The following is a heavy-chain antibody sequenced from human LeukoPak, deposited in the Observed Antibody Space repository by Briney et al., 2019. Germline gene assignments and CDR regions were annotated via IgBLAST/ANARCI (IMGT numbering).Heavy chain of an antibody. CDR1: GGSISRGGYS. D-gene: IGHD6-19*01. Sequence: SETLSLTCAVSGGSISRGGYSWSWIRQPLGKGLEWIGEINHSGSTNYNPSLKSRVTISVDTSKNQFSLKLSSVTAADTAVYYCARGLGGWLRLFDYWGQGTLVTVSS. CDR3: ARGLGGWLRLFDY. CDR2: INHSGST. V-gene: IGHV4-34*01. J-gene: IGHJ4*02.